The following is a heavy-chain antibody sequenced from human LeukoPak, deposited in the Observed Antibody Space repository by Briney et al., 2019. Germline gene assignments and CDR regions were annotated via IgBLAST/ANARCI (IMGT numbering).Heavy chain of an antibody. CDR3: AKRHYYDSGGQGIDY. J-gene: IGHJ4*02. D-gene: IGHD3-22*01. Sequence: GGSLRLSCAASGFTFSSYAMTWVRQAPGKGLEWVSILSGSGGFTYYADSVKGRFTIPRDNSKNTLYLQMNSLRAEDTAVYYCAKRHYYDSGGQGIDYWGQGTLVTVSS. CDR2: LSGSGGFT. CDR1: GFTFSSYA. V-gene: IGHV3-23*01.